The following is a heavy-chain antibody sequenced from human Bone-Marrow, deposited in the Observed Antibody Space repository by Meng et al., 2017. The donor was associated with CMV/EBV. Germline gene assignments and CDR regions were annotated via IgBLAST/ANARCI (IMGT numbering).Heavy chain of an antibody. V-gene: IGHV6-1*01. CDR3: ARDGGIAARPNLYDYYYGMDV. Sequence: SETLSLTCAISGDSVSSNSAAWNWIRQSPSRGLEWLGRTYYRSKWYNDYAVSVKSRITINPDTSKNQFSLQLNSVTPEDTAVYYCARDGGIAARPNLYDYYYGMDVWGQGTTVTVSS. CDR2: TYYRSKWYN. CDR1: GDSVSSNSAA. D-gene: IGHD6-6*01. J-gene: IGHJ6*01.